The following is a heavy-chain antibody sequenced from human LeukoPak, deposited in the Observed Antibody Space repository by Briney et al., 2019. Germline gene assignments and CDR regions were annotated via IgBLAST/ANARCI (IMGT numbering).Heavy chain of an antibody. J-gene: IGHJ5*02. Sequence: APVKVSCKASGYTFTSYAMHWVRQAPGQRLEWMGWINAGNGNTKYSQKFQGRVTITRDTSASTAYMELSSLRSEDTAVYYCAREGRFLEWLLPFDPWGQGTLVTVSS. CDR1: GYTFTSYA. D-gene: IGHD3-3*01. V-gene: IGHV1-3*01. CDR3: AREGRFLEWLLPFDP. CDR2: INAGNGNT.